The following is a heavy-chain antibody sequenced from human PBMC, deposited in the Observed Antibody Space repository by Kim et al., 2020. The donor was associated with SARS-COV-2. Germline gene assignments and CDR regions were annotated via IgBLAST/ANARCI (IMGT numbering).Heavy chain of an antibody. V-gene: IGHV4-34*01. CDR2: INHSGST. CDR3: ARVAGGYLAL. Sequence: SETLSLTCAVYGGSFSGYYWSWIRQPPGKGLEWIGEINHSGSTNYNPSLKSRVTISVDTSKNQFSLKLSSVTAADTAVYYCARVAGGYLALWGQGTLVTV. D-gene: IGHD3-22*01. J-gene: IGHJ4*02. CDR1: GGSFSGYY.